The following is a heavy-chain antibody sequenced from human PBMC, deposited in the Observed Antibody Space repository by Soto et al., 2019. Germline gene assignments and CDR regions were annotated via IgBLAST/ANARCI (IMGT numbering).Heavy chain of an antibody. CDR1: GGSFSGYY. J-gene: IGHJ5*02. V-gene: IGHV4-34*01. CDR3: ARGRDWFDP. Sequence: SETLSLTCAVYGGSFSGYYWNWIRQPPGKGLEWIGEIDHSGYTNYNPSLKSRVTISVDTSKNRLSLRLTYVTAADTAVFYFARGRDWFDPWGQGTLVTVSS. CDR2: IDHSGYT.